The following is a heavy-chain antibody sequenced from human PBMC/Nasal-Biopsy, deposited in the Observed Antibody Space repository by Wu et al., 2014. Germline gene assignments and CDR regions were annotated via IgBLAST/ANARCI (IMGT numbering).Heavy chain of an antibody. CDR2: IYYSGST. CDR3: ARKGQQLVTSGPDRVGYFDL. Sequence: TLSLTCAVSGYSISSSNWWGWIRQPPGKGLEWIGYIYYSGSTYYNPSLKSRVTMSVDTSKNQFSLKLSSVTAVDTAVYYCARKGQQLVTSGPDRVGYFDLWGRGTLVTVSS. V-gene: IGHV4-28*02. D-gene: IGHD6-13*01. CDR1: GYSISSSNW. J-gene: IGHJ2*01.